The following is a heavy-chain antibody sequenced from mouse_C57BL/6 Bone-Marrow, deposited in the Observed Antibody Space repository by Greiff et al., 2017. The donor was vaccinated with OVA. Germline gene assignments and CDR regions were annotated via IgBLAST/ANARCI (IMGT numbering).Heavy chain of an antibody. CDR3: TTRGDYFDY. CDR1: GFNIKADY. V-gene: IGHV14-4*01. Sequence: EVQLQQSGAELVRPGASVRWSGTAPGFNIKADYMHGGKQRPEQGLEWIGWIDPENGDTEYASKFQGKATITADTSSNTAYLQLSSLTSEDTAVYYCTTRGDYFDYWGQGTTLTVSS. J-gene: IGHJ2*01. CDR2: IDPENGDT.